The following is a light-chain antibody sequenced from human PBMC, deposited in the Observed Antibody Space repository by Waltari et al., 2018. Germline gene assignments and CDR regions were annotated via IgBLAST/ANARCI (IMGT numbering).Light chain of an antibody. Sequence: QSALTQPASVSGSPGQLITISCTGTSRDVGDYDWVSWYQHHPGKAPKVVIFDVSYRPSGVSNRFSGSKSGNTASLTISGLQAEDEADYYCTSYTSRHSLVFGTGTKVTVL. V-gene: IGLV2-14*03. CDR3: TSYTSRHSLV. CDR1: SRDVGDYDW. J-gene: IGLJ1*01. CDR2: DVS.